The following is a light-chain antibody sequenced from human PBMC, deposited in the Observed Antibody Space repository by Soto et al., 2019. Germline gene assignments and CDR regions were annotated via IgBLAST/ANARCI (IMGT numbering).Light chain of an antibody. CDR2: GAS. CDR1: QSVSSSY. J-gene: IGKJ1*01. V-gene: IGKV3-20*01. CDR3: QQYNSYWT. Sequence: IGVTQSPATLSLYQGERATLSCRASQSVSSSYLAWYQQKPGQAPRLLIYGASSRATGIPDRFSGSGSGTEFTLTISSLQPDDFPTYYCQQYNSYWTFGQRTKVDI.